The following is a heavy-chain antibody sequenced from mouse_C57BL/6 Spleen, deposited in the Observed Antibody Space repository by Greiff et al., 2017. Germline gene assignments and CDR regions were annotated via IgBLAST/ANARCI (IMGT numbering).Heavy chain of an antibody. CDR1: GFTFSAYG. Sequence: EVQLVESGGGLVKPGGSLKLSCAASGFTFSAYGMHWVRQAPEKGLEWVAYISSGSSTIYYADTVKGRFTISRDNAKNTLFLQMTSLRSEETAMYYCARGYGDGDFDYWGQGTTLTVSS. CDR2: ISSGSSTI. CDR3: ARGYGDGDFDY. V-gene: IGHV5-17*01. J-gene: IGHJ2*01. D-gene: IGHD1-1*01.